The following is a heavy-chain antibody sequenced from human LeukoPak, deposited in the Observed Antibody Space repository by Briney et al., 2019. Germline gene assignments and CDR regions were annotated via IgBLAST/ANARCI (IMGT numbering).Heavy chain of an antibody. D-gene: IGHD6-19*01. CDR2: INPNSGGT. CDR1: GYTFTGFY. V-gene: IGHV1-2*02. Sequence: ASVKVSFKASGYTFTGFYMHWVRQAPGQGLEWMGWINPNSGGTNYAQKFQGRVTMSRDTSISTAYMDLSRLRSDDTAVYYCARDLDSSGWSHFQHWGQGTLVTVSS. CDR3: ARDLDSSGWSHFQH. J-gene: IGHJ1*01.